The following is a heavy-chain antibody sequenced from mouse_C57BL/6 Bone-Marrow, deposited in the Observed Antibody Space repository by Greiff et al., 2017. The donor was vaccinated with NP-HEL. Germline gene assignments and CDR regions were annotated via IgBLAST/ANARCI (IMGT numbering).Heavy chain of an antibody. D-gene: IGHD1-1*01. V-gene: IGHV1-82*01. Sequence: QVQLQQSGPELVKPGASVKISCKASGYAFSSSWMNWVKQRPGKGLEWIGRIYPGDGDTNYNGKFKGKATLTADKSSSTAYMQLSSLTSDDSAVYFCVSSITTVDYWGQGTTLTVSS. CDR1: GYAFSSSW. CDR3: VSSITTVDY. J-gene: IGHJ2*01. CDR2: IYPGDGDT.